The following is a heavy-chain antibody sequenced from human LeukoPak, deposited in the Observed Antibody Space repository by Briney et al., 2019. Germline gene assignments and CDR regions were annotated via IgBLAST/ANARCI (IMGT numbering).Heavy chain of an antibody. CDR1: GFTVSSNY. Sequence: GGSLRLSCAASGFTVSSNYMNWVRQAPGEGLEWVSIIYSDDTTYFADSVKGRFTISRDNSKNTLYLQMNSLRAEDTAVYYCARSDRSGYYFFDYWGQGTVVTVSS. CDR3: ARSDRSGYYFFDY. V-gene: IGHV3-53*01. CDR2: IYSDDTT. D-gene: IGHD3-22*01. J-gene: IGHJ4*02.